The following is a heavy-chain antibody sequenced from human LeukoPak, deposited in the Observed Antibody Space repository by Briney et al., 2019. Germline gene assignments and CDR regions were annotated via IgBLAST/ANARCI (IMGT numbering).Heavy chain of an antibody. CDR2: INHSGST. CDR1: GGSFSGYY. V-gene: IGHV4-34*01. CDR3: ARGPDYYDSSGYFDY. D-gene: IGHD3-22*01. J-gene: IGHJ4*02. Sequence: PSETLSLTCAVYGGSFSGYYWSWIRQPPGKGLEWIGEINHSGSTNYNPSLKSRVTISVDTSKNQFSLKLSSVTAADAAVYYCARGPDYYDSSGYFDYWGQGTLVTVSS.